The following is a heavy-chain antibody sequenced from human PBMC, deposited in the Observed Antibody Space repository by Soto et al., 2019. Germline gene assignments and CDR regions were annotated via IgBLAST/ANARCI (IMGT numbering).Heavy chain of an antibody. J-gene: IGHJ4*02. Sequence: EVQLVESGGGLVKPGGSLTLSCAASGFTFKRAWMNWVRQAPGKGLEWVGRIKSGIDGEATDYGAPVKGRFTISRDDSRNALSLQRNSLKTEETAIYYCSTGLGSYYSRFDYGGRGSMVTVSS. CDR1: GFTFKRAW. V-gene: IGHV3-15*07. CDR2: IKSGIDGEAT. CDR3: STGLGSYYSRFDY. D-gene: IGHD3-10*01.